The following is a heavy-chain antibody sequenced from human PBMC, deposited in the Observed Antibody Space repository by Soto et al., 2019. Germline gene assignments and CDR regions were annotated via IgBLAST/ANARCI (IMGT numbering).Heavy chain of an antibody. J-gene: IGHJ5*02. D-gene: IGHD2-15*01. V-gene: IGHV4-30-2*01. CDR1: RHSIISDSYS. CDR2: IYHTGST. CDR3: VRAKYAPSGESVAS. Sequence: SVTSTVSRHSIISDSYSCSLIRQPPQKVLEWIGYIYHTGSTSYSPSLKSRVTISVEKSKKQLSLILNSVTAADTAIYYCVRAKYAPSGESVASLGQGKLVP.